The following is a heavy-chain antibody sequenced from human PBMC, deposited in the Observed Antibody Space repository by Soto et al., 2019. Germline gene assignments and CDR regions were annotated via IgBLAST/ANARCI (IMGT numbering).Heavy chain of an antibody. J-gene: IGHJ5*02. D-gene: IGHD2-2*01. Sequence: AAGKVSSESSGYSSSNYGITWVRQAPGQPLEWLGWISLYSDGTNYAQKFQGRVSMTTDTSTTTAYMELRSLRSDDTAVYYCARVVPGAEAWFGPWGQGTLVTVSS. CDR3: ARVVPGAEAWFGP. V-gene: IGHV1-18*01. CDR1: GYSSSNYG. CDR2: ISLYSDGT.